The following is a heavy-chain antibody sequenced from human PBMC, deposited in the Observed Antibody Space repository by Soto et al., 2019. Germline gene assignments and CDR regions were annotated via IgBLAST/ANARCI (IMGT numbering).Heavy chain of an antibody. J-gene: IGHJ4*02. CDR2: ISGTDDNT. CDR1: GFTFSSYV. V-gene: IGHV3-23*01. CDR3: AKDLSLMEAAY. D-gene: IGHD1-1*01. Sequence: PGGSLRLACAASGFTFSSYVMTWVRQAPGKGLEWVSTISGTDDNTYYADSVKGRFTISRDNSKNTLYLQMNSLRAEDTAIYYCAKDLSLMEAAYWGQGTLVTVSS.